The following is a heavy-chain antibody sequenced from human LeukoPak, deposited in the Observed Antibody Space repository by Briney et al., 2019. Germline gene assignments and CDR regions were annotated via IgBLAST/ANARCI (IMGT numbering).Heavy chain of an antibody. V-gene: IGHV3-74*01. J-gene: IGHJ4*02. D-gene: IGHD4/OR15-4a*01. CDR3: ARGNDYGDYLDF. Sequence: GGSLRLSCAASGFTFSSYSMNWVRQAPGKGLVWVSRIDGDGSRTGFADSVKGRFTISRDNAKNTLYLQMNSLGAEDTAVYYCARGNDYGDYLDFWGQGTLVTVSS. CDR2: IDGDGSRT. CDR1: GFTFSSYS.